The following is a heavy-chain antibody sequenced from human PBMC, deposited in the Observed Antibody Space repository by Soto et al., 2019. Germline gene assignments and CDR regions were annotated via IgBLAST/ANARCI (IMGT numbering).Heavy chain of an antibody. J-gene: IGHJ6*02. Sequence: GGSLRLSCAASGFTLNNYWMQWVRQAPGKGLVWVSFISSDGTTTYYADSVKGRFTVSRDNAKNTLSLQMNSLRAEDTAVYYCVRDGRNYYGMDVWGQGTTVTVSS. CDR3: VRDGRNYYGMDV. V-gene: IGHV3-74*01. CDR1: GFTLNNYW. CDR2: ISSDGTTT.